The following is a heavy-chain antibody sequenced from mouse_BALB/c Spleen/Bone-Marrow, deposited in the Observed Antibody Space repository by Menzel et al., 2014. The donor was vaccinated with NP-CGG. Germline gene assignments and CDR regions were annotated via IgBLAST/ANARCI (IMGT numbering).Heavy chain of an antibody. V-gene: IGHV2-6-7*01. CDR3: AREGNYFDY. CDR2: IWGDGIT. Sequence: VKLVESGPGLVAPSQSLSITCTVSGFSLTVYGVNWVRQPPGKGLEWLGMIWGDGITDYNSAFKSRLSISKDDSKSQVFLKMNSLQTDDTAKCYCAREGNYFDYWGQGTTLTVSS. J-gene: IGHJ2*01. CDR1: GFSLTVYG.